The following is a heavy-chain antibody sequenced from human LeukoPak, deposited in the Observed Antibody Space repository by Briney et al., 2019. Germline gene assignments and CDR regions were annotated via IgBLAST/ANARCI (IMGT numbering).Heavy chain of an antibody. Sequence: SETLSLTCAVSGASISSSNYYWGWVRQSPGKGLEWIGNIYYSGSTYYNPSLKSRVTISVDTSKNQFSLKLSSVTAADTAVYYCARGYGGLYNWFDPWGQGTLVTVSS. V-gene: IGHV4-39*07. D-gene: IGHD4-23*01. CDR1: GASISSSNYY. CDR3: ARGYGGLYNWFDP. J-gene: IGHJ5*02. CDR2: IYYSGST.